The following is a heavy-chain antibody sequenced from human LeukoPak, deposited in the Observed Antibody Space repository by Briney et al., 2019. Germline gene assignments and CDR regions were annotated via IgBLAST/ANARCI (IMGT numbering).Heavy chain of an antibody. CDR3: ARVVGGSGSYSFDY. Sequence: ASVKVSCKASGYTFTSYDISWVRQAPGQGLEWMGWISTYNGNTNYAQKLQGRVTMTTDTSTSTAYMEVRSLRSDDTALYYCARVVGGSGSYSFDYWGQGTLVTVSS. D-gene: IGHD3-10*01. V-gene: IGHV1-18*01. CDR2: ISTYNGNT. J-gene: IGHJ4*02. CDR1: GYTFTSYD.